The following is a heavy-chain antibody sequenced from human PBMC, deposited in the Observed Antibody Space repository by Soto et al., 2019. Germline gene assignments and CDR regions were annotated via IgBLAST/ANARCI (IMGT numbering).Heavy chain of an antibody. D-gene: IGHD6-19*01. CDR2: INPNSGGT. Sequence: ASVKVSFKASGYTFTGYYMHWVRQAPGQGLEWMGWINPNSGGTNYAQKFQGRVTMTRDTSISTAYMELSRLRSDDTAVYYCARDCIAVAGTCYWGQGTLVTVSS. CDR1: GYTFTGYY. CDR3: ARDCIAVAGTCY. J-gene: IGHJ4*02. V-gene: IGHV1-2*02.